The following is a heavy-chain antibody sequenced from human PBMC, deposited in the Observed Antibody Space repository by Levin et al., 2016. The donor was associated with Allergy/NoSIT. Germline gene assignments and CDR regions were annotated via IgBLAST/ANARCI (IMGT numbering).Heavy chain of an antibody. CDR2: IWYDGSNK. CDR3: GMIAQRGDAFDI. J-gene: IGHJ3*02. V-gene: IGHV3-33*01. D-gene: IGHD3-22*01. Sequence: WIRQPPGKGLEWVAVIWYDGSNKYYADSVKGRFTISRDNSKNTLYLQMNSLRAEDTAVYYCGMIAQRGDAFDIWGQGTMVTVSS.